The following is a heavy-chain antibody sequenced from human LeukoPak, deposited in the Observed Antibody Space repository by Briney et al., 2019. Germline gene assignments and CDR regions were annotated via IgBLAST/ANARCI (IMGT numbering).Heavy chain of an antibody. D-gene: IGHD4-11*01. Sequence: SETLSLTCSFSGGSINSDYWNWIRQPPGKGLEWIGYMYHYGGTNYNPSLKSRVTISIDKPKKQFSLKLISVTAADTAIYYCARVGGMTTVNNAAFDIWGQGTMVTVSS. J-gene: IGHJ3*02. CDR2: MYHYGGT. V-gene: IGHV4-59*01. CDR3: ARVGGMTTVNNAAFDI. CDR1: GGSINSDY.